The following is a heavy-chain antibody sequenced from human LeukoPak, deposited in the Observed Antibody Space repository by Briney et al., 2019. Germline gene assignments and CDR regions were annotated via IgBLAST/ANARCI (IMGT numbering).Heavy chain of an antibody. D-gene: IGHD6-6*01. Sequence: ASVKVSCKTSGYTFTGYYIHWVRQAPGQGLEWMGWINPSSGGTNYAQKFQGRVTMTRDTSISTAYMELSRLRSDDTAVYYCALAALTLRGYYYYYYMDVWGKGTTVTVSS. CDR3: ALAALTLRGYYYYYYMDV. J-gene: IGHJ6*03. CDR2: INPSSGGT. V-gene: IGHV1-2*02. CDR1: GYTFTGYY.